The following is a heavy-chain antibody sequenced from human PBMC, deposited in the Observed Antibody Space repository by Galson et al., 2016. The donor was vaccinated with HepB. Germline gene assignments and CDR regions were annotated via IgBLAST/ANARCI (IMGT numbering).Heavy chain of an antibody. Sequence: SLRLSCAASGFTFSSYGMHWVRQAPGKGLEWVAVIWYDGTNQYYVDSVKGRFTISRDNSKNMLYLQMNSLRVEDTAVYYCARNWYQSGNSVDVFDIWGQGTMVTVSS. CDR2: IWYDGTNQ. CDR1: GFTFSSYG. D-gene: IGHD4-23*01. V-gene: IGHV3-33*01. CDR3: ARNWYQSGNSVDVFDI. J-gene: IGHJ3*02.